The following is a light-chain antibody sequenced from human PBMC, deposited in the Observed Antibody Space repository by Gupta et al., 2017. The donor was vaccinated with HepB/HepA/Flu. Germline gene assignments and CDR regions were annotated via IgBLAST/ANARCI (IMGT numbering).Light chain of an antibody. CDR1: QSISTW. V-gene: IGKV1-5*03. CDR2: KAS. Sequence: DIQMTQSPSTLSASVGDRVTITCRASQSISTWLAWYQQKPGKAPKVLIYKASRLEGGVPSRFSGSGSGTEFTLTISGLQPDDFATYYCQQNNSYITFGGGTKVEIK. CDR3: QQNNSYIT. J-gene: IGKJ4*01.